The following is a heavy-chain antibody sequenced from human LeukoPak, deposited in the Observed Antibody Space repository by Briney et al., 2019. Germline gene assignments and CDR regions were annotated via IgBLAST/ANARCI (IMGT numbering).Heavy chain of an antibody. CDR3: AKDGYSGYDSIFDY. J-gene: IGHJ4*02. Sequence: PGGSLRLSCAASGFTVSSNFMSWVRQAPGKGLEWVSIIFSGGSTYYADSVKGRTTISRDTSKNTLYLQMNSLRVEDTAVYYCAKDGYSGYDSIFDYWGQGTLVTVSS. CDR2: IFSGGST. CDR1: GFTVSSNF. D-gene: IGHD5-12*01. V-gene: IGHV3-66*01.